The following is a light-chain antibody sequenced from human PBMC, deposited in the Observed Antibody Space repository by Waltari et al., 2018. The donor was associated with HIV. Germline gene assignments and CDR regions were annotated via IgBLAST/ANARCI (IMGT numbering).Light chain of an antibody. Sequence: QSVLTQPPSASGTPGQKVTIPCSGGTANIGPNFVFCFQQFPGTAPKLLIYRDNLRHSGVPARFSGSKSGTSASLTISGLRSDDEAHYFCAVLDDTLGGGVFGGGTKLTVL. V-gene: IGLV1-47*01. J-gene: IGLJ2*01. CDR3: AVLDDTLGGGV. CDR1: TANIGPNF. CDR2: RDN.